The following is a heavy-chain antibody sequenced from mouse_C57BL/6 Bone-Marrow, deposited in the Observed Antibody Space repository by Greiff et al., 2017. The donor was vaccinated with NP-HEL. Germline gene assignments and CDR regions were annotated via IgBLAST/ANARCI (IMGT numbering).Heavy chain of an antibody. D-gene: IGHD1-1*01. CDR2: INPSNGGT. J-gene: IGHJ4*01. V-gene: IGHV1-53*01. Sequence: VKLMESGPELVKPGASVKLSCKASGYTFTSYWMHWVKQRPGQGLEWIGNINPSNGGTNYNEKFKSKATLTVDKSSSTAYMQLSSLTSEDSAVYYCARDPGSSPHYYAMDYWGQGTSVTVSS. CDR1: GYTFTSYW. CDR3: ARDPGSSPHYYAMDY.